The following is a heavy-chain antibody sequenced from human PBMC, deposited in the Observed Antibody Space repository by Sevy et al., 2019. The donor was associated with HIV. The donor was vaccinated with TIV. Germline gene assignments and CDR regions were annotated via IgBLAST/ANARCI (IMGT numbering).Heavy chain of an antibody. CDR1: GFSLTTSGTG. J-gene: IGHJ4*02. D-gene: IGHD5-12*01. V-gene: IGHV2-5*02. Sequence: SGPTLVNPTQTLTLTCNFSGFSLTTSGTGVAWIRQPPGKALEWLALIYWDDDTYYSPSLKSRLTITWDSSKTQVVLTLTNMSPVDTATYFCARRGPWQSAFNHWGLGTQVTVSS. CDR2: IYWDDDT. CDR3: ARRGPWQSAFNH.